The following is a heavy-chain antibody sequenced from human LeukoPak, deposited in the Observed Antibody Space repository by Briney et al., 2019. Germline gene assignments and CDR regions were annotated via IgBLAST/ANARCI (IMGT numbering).Heavy chain of an antibody. V-gene: IGHV1-69*04. CDR2: IIPILGIA. D-gene: IGHD3-16*02. CDR1: GGTFSSYA. J-gene: IGHJ4*02. Sequence: SVKVSCKASGGTFSSYAISWVRQAPGQGLEWMGRIIPILGIANYAQKFQGRVTITADKSTSTAYMELSSLRSEDTAAYYCARGLMITFGGVIVAPEDYWGQGTLVTVSS. CDR3: ARGLMITFGGVIVAPEDY.